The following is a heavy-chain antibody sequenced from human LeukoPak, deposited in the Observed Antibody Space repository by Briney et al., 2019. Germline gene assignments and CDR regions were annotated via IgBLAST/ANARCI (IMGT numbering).Heavy chain of an antibody. V-gene: IGHV3-21*01. D-gene: IGHD3-22*01. Sequence: PGGSLRLSCAASGFTFSSYSMNWVRQAPGKGLEWVSSISSSSSYIYYADSVKGRFTISRDNAKNSLYLQMNSLRAEDTAVYYCAREGTYYYDSSGPGLYYGMDVWGQGTMVTVSS. CDR1: GFTFSSYS. J-gene: IGHJ6*02. CDR3: AREGTYYYDSSGPGLYYGMDV. CDR2: ISSSSSYI.